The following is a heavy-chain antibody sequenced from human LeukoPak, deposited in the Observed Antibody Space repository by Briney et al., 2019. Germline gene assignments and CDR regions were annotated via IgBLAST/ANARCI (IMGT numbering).Heavy chain of an antibody. CDR2: IKQDGSEK. CDR3: ASPGTVDTAWSLDY. J-gene: IGHJ4*02. CDR1: GFTFSSYW. V-gene: IGHV3-7*01. D-gene: IGHD5-18*01. Sequence: PGGSLRLSCAASGFTFSSYWMSWVRQAPGKGLEWVANIKQDGSEKYYVDSVNGRFTISRDNAKNSLYLQMNSLRAEDTAVYYCASPGTVDTAWSLDYWGQGTLVTVSS.